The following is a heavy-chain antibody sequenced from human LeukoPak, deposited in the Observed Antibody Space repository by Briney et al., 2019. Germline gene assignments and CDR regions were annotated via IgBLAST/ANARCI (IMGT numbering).Heavy chain of an antibody. CDR3: ARTPLKMATATNWFDP. CDR1: GGSISSSSYY. V-gene: IGHV4-39*01. Sequence: SETLSLTCTVSGGSISSSSYYWGWIRQPPGKGLEWIGSIYYSGSTYYNPSLKSRVTISVDTSKNQFSLKLSSVTAADTAVYYCARTPLKMATATNWFDPWGQGTLVTVPS. D-gene: IGHD5-24*01. J-gene: IGHJ5*02. CDR2: IYYSGST.